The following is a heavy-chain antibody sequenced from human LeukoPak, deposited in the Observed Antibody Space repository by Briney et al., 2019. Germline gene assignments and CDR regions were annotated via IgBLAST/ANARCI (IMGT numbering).Heavy chain of an antibody. CDR3: ARDSSSWYTTPFDY. CDR2: IGSSGDGAI. V-gene: IGHV3-48*01. J-gene: IGHJ4*02. D-gene: IGHD6-13*01. Sequence: GGSLRLSCAASGFTFNIFSMNWVRQAPGKGLEWLSYIGSSGDGAIFYRDSVKGRFTVSRDNVKNSLYLQMNSLRAEDTAVYYCARDSSSWYTTPFDYWGQGTLVTVSS. CDR1: GFTFNIFS.